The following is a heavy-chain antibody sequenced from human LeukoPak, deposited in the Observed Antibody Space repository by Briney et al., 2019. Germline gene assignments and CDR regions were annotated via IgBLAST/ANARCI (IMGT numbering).Heavy chain of an antibody. D-gene: IGHD3-10*01. CDR1: GFTFGDYG. J-gene: IGHJ4*02. V-gene: IGHV3-49*04. Sequence: GGSLRLSCTTSGFTFGDYGMSWVGQAPGKGLAGVGFIRSKAYGGTTENAASVKGRFTISRDDSKSIAYLQMNSLKTEDTAVYYCTGSFGELTFFDYWGLGTLVTVSS. CDR2: IRSKAYGGTT. CDR3: TGSFGELTFFDY.